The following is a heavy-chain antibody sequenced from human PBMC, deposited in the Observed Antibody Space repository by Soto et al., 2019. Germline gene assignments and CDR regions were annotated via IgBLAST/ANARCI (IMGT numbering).Heavy chain of an antibody. CDR1: GFTFSSYS. CDR3: ARDLIHGNNYYYGMDV. V-gene: IGHV3-21*01. D-gene: IGHD3-16*01. CDR2: ISSSSSYI. J-gene: IGHJ6*02. Sequence: LRLSCAASGFTFSSYSMNWIRQAPGKGLEWVSSISSSSSYIYYADSVKGRFTISRDNAKNSLYLQMNSLRAEDTAVYYCARDLIHGNNYYYGMDVWGQGTTVTVSS.